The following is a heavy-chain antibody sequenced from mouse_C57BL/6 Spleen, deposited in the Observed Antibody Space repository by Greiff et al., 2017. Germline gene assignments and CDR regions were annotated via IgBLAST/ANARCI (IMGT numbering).Heavy chain of an antibody. CDR2: IWSGGST. D-gene: IGHD1-1*01. Sequence: QVQLKQSGPGLVQPSQSLYITCTVSGFSLTSYGVHWVRQSPGKGLEWLGVIWSGGSTDYNAAFSSRLSISKDNSKNKVFFKMNSLQADDTSIYYCARNAGSSYVSFYFDYWGQGTTRTVSS. V-gene: IGHV2-2*01. CDR1: GFSLTSYG. J-gene: IGHJ2*01. CDR3: ARNAGSSYVSFYFDY.